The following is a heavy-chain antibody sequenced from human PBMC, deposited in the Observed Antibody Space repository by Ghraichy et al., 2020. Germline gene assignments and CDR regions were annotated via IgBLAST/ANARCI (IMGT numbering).Heavy chain of an antibody. Sequence: ASVKVSCKASGYTFTSYDINWVQQATGQGLEWMGWMNPNSGNTGYAQKFQGRVTMTRNTSISTAYMELCSLRSEDTAVYYCARGYCSGGSCLYGMDVWGQGTTVTVSS. CDR2: MNPNSGNT. D-gene: IGHD2-15*01. V-gene: IGHV1-8*01. CDR1: GYTFTSYD. J-gene: IGHJ6*02. CDR3: ARGYCSGGSCLYGMDV.